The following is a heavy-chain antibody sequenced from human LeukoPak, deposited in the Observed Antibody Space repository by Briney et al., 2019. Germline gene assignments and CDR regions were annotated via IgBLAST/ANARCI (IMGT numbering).Heavy chain of an antibody. CDR1: GFTFSSYA. D-gene: IGHD3-3*01. J-gene: IGHJ3*02. V-gene: IGHV3-23*01. CDR3: ARDNLRLYAFDI. CDR2: ISGSGGST. Sequence: GGSLRLSCAASGFTFSSYAMSWVRQAPGKGLEWVSAISGSGGSTYYADSVKGRFTISRDNSKNTLYLRMNSLRAEDTAVYYCARDNLRLYAFDIWGQGTMVTVSS.